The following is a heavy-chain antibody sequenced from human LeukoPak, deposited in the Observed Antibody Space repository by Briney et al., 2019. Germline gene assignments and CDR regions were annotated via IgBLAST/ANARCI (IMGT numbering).Heavy chain of an antibody. CDR2: ITGSGGNT. D-gene: IGHD3-9*01. Sequence: GASLRLSCAASGFTFSNYAMSWVRQAPGKGLEWVSSITGSGGNTYYADSVKGRFTISRDNSKNTVFLQMNSLRAEDTAVYYCAKWGDYDVLTGYYVSDYWGQGTLVTVSS. CDR3: AKWGDYDVLTGYYVSDY. CDR1: GFTFSNYA. J-gene: IGHJ4*02. V-gene: IGHV3-23*01.